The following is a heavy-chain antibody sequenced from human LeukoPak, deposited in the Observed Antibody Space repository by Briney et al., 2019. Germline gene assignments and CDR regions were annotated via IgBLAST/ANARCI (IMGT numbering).Heavy chain of an antibody. V-gene: IGHV3-11*04. J-gene: IGHJ6*03. CDR3: ARETVVAATLVGMSYYYMDV. CDR1: SFTFSDYY. Sequence: GVSLTRYCSASSFTFSDYYMRWLRQAQGQGLEWVSYINSSGSTIYHAYSVKGRFDISRDNAKNSLYLQMNSLRAEDTAVYYCARETVVAATLVGMSYYYMDVWGKGTTATVSS. CDR2: INSSGSTI. D-gene: IGHD2-15*01.